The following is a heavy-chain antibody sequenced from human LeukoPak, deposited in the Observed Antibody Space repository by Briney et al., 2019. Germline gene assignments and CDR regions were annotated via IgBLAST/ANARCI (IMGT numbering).Heavy chain of an antibody. V-gene: IGHV3-21*01. J-gene: IGHJ3*02. CDR2: ISTSSSYI. D-gene: IGHD1-26*01. CDR1: GFTVSSNY. Sequence: GGSLRLSCAASGFTVSSNYMSWVRQAPGKGLEWVSSISTSSSYIYYADSVKGRFTISRDNARNSLYLQMNSLRVEDTAVYYCARDSGNYLDAFDIWGQGTMVTVSS. CDR3: ARDSGNYLDAFDI.